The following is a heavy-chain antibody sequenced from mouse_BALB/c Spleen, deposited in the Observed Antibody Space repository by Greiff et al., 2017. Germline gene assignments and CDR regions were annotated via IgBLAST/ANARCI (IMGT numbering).Heavy chain of an antibody. CDR3: AREDGNYGYAMDY. Sequence: QVQLKQSGAELMKPGASVKISCKATGYTFSSYWIEWVKQRPGHGLEWIGEILPGSGSTNYNEKFKGKATFTADTSSNTAYMQLSSLTSEDSAVYYCAREDGNYGYAMDYWGQGTSVTVSS. J-gene: IGHJ4*01. CDR1: GYTFSSYW. V-gene: IGHV1-9*01. D-gene: IGHD2-1*01. CDR2: ILPGSGST.